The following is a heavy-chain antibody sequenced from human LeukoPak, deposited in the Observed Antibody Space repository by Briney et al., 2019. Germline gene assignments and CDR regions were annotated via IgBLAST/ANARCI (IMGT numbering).Heavy chain of an antibody. CDR2: ICARGVVT. CDR3: ARSINYSNYVLDY. Sequence: GGSPRVSCAASGFNFKDYHVTGVRQAPGKGLEWVASICARGVVTNYADSVRGRFTISRDNSNSVVYLRMNSIRPEAKAVYYCARSINYSNYVLDYWGQGTRVIVSS. CDR1: GFNFKDYH. J-gene: IGHJ4*02. V-gene: IGHV3-23*01. D-gene: IGHD4-11*01.